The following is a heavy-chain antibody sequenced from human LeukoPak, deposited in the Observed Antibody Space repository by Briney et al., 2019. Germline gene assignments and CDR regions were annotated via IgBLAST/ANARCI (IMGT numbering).Heavy chain of an antibody. CDR2: ITSSGGDT. V-gene: IGHV1-46*01. Sequence: ASVKVSCKASGYMFTHYYMHWVRQAPGQGLEWMGMITSSGGDTSYAQKFEGRVTMTRDTSTRTVYMELSSLTSEDTAVYYCARDLRRSGYNWGCDHWGQGTLATVSP. CDR3: ARDLRRSGYNWGCDH. D-gene: IGHD5-24*01. CDR1: GYMFTHYY. J-gene: IGHJ4*02.